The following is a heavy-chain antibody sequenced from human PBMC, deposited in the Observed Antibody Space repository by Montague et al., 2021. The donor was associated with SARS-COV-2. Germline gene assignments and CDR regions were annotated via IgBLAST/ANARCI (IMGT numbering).Heavy chain of an antibody. CDR2: IKPDESEK. J-gene: IGHJ6*02. CDR3: AKNGGAHGLDV. V-gene: IGHV3-7*01. Sequence: SLRLSCAASGFTFSNIWMSWVRQAPGKGLEWVANIKPDESEKNYVDSVKGRSSISRDNAKNSLYLQMDNLRAEDTAIYYCAKNGGAHGLDVWGQGTSVSVSS. D-gene: IGHD4-23*01. CDR1: GFTFSNIW.